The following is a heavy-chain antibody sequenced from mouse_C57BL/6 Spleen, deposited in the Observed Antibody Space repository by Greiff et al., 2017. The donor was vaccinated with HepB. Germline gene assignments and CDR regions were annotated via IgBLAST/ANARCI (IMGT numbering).Heavy chain of an antibody. CDR3: ARDYYGNYYFDY. J-gene: IGHJ2*01. D-gene: IGHD2-1*01. V-gene: IGHV5-17*01. Sequence: EVKLMESGGGLVKPGGSLKLSCAASGFTFSDYGMHWVRQAPEKGLEWVAYISSGSSTIYYADTVKGRFTISRDNAKNTLFLQMTSLRSEDTAMYYCARDYYGNYYFDYWGQGTTLTVSS. CDR2: ISSGSSTI. CDR1: GFTFSDYG.